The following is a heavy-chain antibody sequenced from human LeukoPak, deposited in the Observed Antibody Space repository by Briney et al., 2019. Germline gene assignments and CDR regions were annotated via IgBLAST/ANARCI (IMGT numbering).Heavy chain of an antibody. D-gene: IGHD3-3*01. CDR3: AKRLRITIFGDNDP. CDR2: ISYDGSNK. V-gene: IGHV3-30*04. CDR1: GFAFTSYA. J-gene: IGHJ5*02. Sequence: GGSLRLSCAASGFAFTSYAMHWVRQAPGKGLEWVAVISYDGSNKWDADSVKGRFTISRDNSKNTLYLQMNSLRAEDTAVYYCAKRLRITIFGDNDPWGQGTLVTVSS.